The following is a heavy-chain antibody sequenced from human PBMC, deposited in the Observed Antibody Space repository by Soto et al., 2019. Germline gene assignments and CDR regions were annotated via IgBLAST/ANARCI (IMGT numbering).Heavy chain of an antibody. J-gene: IGHJ3*02. CDR1: GGSISSSNW. V-gene: IGHV4-4*02. CDR3: ARDSSGWYSDWYAFDI. D-gene: IGHD6-19*01. Sequence: SETLSLTCAVSGGSISSSNWWSWVRQPPGKGLEWIGEIYHSGSTNYNPSLKSRVTISVDKSKNQFSLKLSSVTAADTAVYYCARDSSGWYSDWYAFDIWGQGTMVTVSS. CDR2: IYHSGST.